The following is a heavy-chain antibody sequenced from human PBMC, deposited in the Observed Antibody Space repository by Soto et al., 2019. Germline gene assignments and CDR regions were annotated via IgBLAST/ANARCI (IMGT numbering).Heavy chain of an antibody. CDR3: AKAINPGTDMITSWFDP. D-gene: IGHD3-16*01. Sequence: PGGSLRLSCAASGFTFSTFVMSWARQAPGKGLEWVSAISVVGVSTYYADSVKGRFAISRDNSKNTLYMQMSSLRADDTAIYYCAKAINPGTDMITSWFDPWGQGTLVTVSS. V-gene: IGHV3-23*01. J-gene: IGHJ5*02. CDR1: GFTFSTFV. CDR2: ISVVGVST.